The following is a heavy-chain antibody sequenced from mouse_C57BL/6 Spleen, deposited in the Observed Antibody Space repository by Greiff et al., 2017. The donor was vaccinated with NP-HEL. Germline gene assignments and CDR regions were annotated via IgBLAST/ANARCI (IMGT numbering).Heavy chain of an antibody. CDR3: TRVPYYGSSSWFAY. V-gene: IGHV1-15*01. D-gene: IGHD1-1*01. J-gene: IGHJ3*01. CDR1: GYTFTDYE. Sequence: VQLQQSGAELVRPGASVTLSCKASGYTFTDYEMHWVKQTPVHGLEWIGAIDPETGGTAYNQKFKGKAILTADKSSSTAYMELRSLTSEDSAVYYCTRVPYYGSSSWFAYWGQGTLVTVSA. CDR2: IDPETGGT.